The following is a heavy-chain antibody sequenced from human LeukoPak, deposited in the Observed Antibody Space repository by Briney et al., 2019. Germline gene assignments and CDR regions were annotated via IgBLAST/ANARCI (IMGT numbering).Heavy chain of an antibody. D-gene: IGHD4-17*01. CDR2: IYYSGST. V-gene: IGHV4-39*01. CDR3: ARLPATVTTYFDY. CDR1: GGSISSSSYY. J-gene: IGHJ4*02. Sequence: SETLSLTCTVSGGSISSSSYYWGWIRQPPGKGLEWIGSIYYSGSTYYNPSPKSRVTISVDTSKNQFSLKLSSVTAANTAVYYCARLPATVTTYFDYWGQGTLVTVSS.